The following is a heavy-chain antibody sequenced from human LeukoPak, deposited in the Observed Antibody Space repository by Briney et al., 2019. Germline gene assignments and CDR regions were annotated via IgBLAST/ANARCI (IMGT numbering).Heavy chain of an antibody. CDR2: IYPGDSDT. J-gene: IGHJ3*02. CDR1: GYSFTSYW. Sequence: GESLKISCKGSGYSFTSYWIGWVRQMPGKGLEWMGIIYPGDSDTTYSPSFQGQVTISADKSTSTAYLQWSSLKASDTAMYYCARRGVDSSGYRDAFDIWGQGTKVTVSS. CDR3: ARRGVDSSGYRDAFDI. V-gene: IGHV5-51*01. D-gene: IGHD3-22*01.